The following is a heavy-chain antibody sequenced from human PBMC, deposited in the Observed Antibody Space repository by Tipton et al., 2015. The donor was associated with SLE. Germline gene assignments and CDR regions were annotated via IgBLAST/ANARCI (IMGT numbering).Heavy chain of an antibody. D-gene: IGHD6-19*01. CDR3: ARSSGLDY. CDR1: GGSISSYY. Sequence: TLSLTCTVSGGSISSYYWSWIRQPPGKGLEWIGYIYYSGSTNYNPSLKSRVTISVDTSKNQFSLKLSSVTAADTAVYYCARSSGLDYWGQGTLVTVSS. CDR2: IYYSGST. V-gene: IGHV4-59*12. J-gene: IGHJ4*02.